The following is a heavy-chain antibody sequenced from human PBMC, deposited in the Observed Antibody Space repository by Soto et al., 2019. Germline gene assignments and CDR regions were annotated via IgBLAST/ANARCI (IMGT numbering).Heavy chain of an antibody. Sequence: PXGSLRSSTPTSWCTFSISSMNWVRQAPGKGLEWVSAIDSTGDISLHADSVKGRFTVSRDASKNTLYLQMNSLRVDDTAIYFWARPKFEPFHCGGDCSFFDSWAQGTPVTVTS. D-gene: IGHD2-21*02. J-gene: IGHJ4*02. V-gene: IGHV3-23*01. CDR1: WCTFSISS. CDR3: ARPKFEPFHCGGDCSFFDS. CDR2: IDSTGDIS.